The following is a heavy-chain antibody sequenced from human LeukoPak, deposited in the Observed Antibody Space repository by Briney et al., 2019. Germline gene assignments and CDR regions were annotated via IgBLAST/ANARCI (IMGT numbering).Heavy chain of an antibody. CDR3: AKARGVYYFDY. CDR2: ISDSGGST. V-gene: IGHV3-53*01. J-gene: IGHJ4*02. D-gene: IGHD3-10*01. Sequence: GGSLRLSCAASGFTVSNNYMSWVRQAPGKGLEWVSVISDSGGSTSCADSVKGRFTISRDNSKKTLNLQMNSLRAEDTAVYYCAKARGVYYFDYWGQGTLVTVSS. CDR1: GFTVSNNY.